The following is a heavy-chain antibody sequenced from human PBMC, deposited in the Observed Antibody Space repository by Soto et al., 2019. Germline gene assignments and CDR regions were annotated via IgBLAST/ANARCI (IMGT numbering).Heavy chain of an antibody. Sequence: ASVKVSCKASGYTFTSYYMHWVRQAPGQGLEWMGIINPSGGSTSYAQKFQGRVTMTRDTSTSTVYMELSSLRSEDTAVYYCARDIGIAAPVYYFDYWGQGTLVTVSS. V-gene: IGHV1-46*01. CDR2: INPSGGST. D-gene: IGHD6-13*01. J-gene: IGHJ4*02. CDR1: GYTFTSYY. CDR3: ARDIGIAAPVYYFDY.